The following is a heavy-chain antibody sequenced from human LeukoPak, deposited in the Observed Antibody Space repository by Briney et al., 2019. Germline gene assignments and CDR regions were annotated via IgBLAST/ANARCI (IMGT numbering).Heavy chain of an antibody. J-gene: IGHJ4*02. CDR1: GASFSGYY. V-gene: IGHV4-34*01. CDR2: INHSGST. Sequence: QPSETLSLTCAVYGASFSGYYWSWIRQPPGEGLEWIGEINHSGSTNYNPSLKSRVTISVDTSKNQFSLKLSSVTAADTAVYYCASYTYYDFWSGYGWGQGTLVTVSS. D-gene: IGHD3-3*01. CDR3: ASYTYYDFWSGYG.